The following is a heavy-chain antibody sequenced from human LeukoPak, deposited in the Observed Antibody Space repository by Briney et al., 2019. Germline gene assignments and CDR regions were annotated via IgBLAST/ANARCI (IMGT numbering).Heavy chain of an antibody. D-gene: IGHD5-12*01. CDR1: GGSISSSNW. CDR2: IFHSGSI. CDR3: ARTNPVARNSFDY. J-gene: IGHJ4*02. V-gene: IGHV4-4*02. Sequence: SETLSLTCAVSGGSISSSNWWSWVRPPPGKGLEWIGEIFHSGSINYNPSLKSRVTISVDKSKSQFSLKLTSVTAADTAVYYCARTNPVARNSFDYWGQGTLVTVSS.